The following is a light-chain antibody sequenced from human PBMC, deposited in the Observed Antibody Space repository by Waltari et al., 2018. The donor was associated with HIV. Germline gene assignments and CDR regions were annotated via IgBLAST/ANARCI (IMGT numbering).Light chain of an antibody. CDR2: LRS. V-gene: IGKV2-28*01. Sequence: EIMMTQSPLLLPATPGESAFIFCKSNQSLLHTDSTFLAWYHQKPGQSPQLLMYLRSSRAAGVSDRFTGAGSGTDFTLIINSVEAEDVGTYYCMQTLQTPYTFGQGTKLELK. CDR3: MQTLQTPYT. J-gene: IGKJ2*01. CDR1: QSLLHTDSTF.